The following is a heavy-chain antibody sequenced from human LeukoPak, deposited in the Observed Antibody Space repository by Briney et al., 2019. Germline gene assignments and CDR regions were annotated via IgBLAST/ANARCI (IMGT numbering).Heavy chain of an antibody. CDR3: ARGRKFITYYYDSSGYYYSY. V-gene: IGHV4-34*01. CDR1: GGSFSNYY. D-gene: IGHD3-22*01. Sequence: SETLSLTCAVYGGSFSNYYWSWIRQPPEKGLEWIGEINHSGSTNYNPSLKSRVTISVDTSKNQFSLKLTSVTAADTAVYYCARGRKFITYYYDSSGYYYSYWGQGTLVTVSS. J-gene: IGHJ4*02. CDR2: INHSGST.